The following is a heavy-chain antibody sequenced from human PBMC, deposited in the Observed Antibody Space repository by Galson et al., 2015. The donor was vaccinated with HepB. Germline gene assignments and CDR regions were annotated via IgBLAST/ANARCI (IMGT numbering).Heavy chain of an antibody. V-gene: IGHV3-9*01. D-gene: IGHD6-6*01. Sequence: SLRLSCAASGFTFADYSMHWVRQAPGKGLEWVSGISWNSGSIGYADSVKGRFTITRDNDKNSLYLQMNSLRAEDTALYYCAKGSSSRYYYYMDVWGKGTTVTVSS. CDR2: ISWNSGSI. J-gene: IGHJ6*03. CDR1: GFTFADYS. CDR3: AKGSSSRYYYYMDV.